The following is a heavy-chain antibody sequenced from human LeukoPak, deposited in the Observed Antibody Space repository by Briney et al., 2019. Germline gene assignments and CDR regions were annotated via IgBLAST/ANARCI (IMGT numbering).Heavy chain of an antibody. CDR2: IYYSGST. J-gene: IGHJ4*02. CDR1: GGSISSSSYY. CDR3: VRSVEMATGIRY. D-gene: IGHD5-24*01. V-gene: IGHV4-39*01. Sequence: SETLSLTCTVSGGSISSSSYYWGWIRQPPGKGLEWIGSIYYSGSTYYNPSLKSRVTISVDTSKNQFSLKLSSVTAADTAVYYCVRSVEMATGIRYWGQGTLVTVSS.